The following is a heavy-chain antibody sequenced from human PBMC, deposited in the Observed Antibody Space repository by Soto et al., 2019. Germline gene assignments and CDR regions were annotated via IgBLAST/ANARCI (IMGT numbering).Heavy chain of an antibody. J-gene: IGHJ6*02. D-gene: IGHD6-19*01. CDR3: ARGGWYRDYYYYYGMDV. V-gene: IGHV4-39*01. CDR2: IYYSGST. Sequence: PSETLSLTCTVSGGSISSSSYYWGWIRQPPGKGLEWIGSIYYSGSTYYNPSLKSRVTISVDTSKNQFSLKLSSVTAADTAVYYCARGGWYRDYYYYYGMDVWGQGTTVTVSS. CDR1: GGSISSSSYY.